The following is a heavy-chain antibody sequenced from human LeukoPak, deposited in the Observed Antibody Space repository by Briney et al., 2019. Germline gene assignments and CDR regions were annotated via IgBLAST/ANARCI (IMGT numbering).Heavy chain of an antibody. CDR1: GGSISSSSYY. CDR2: IYYSGSA. CDR3: ARQSSGYSYGSHDY. D-gene: IGHD5-18*01. Sequence: SETLSLTCTVSGGSISSSSYYWGWIRQPPGKGLEWTGTIYYSGSAYYNPSLKSRVTISVDTSKNQFSLKLSSVTAADTAVYYCARQSSGYSYGSHDYWGQGTLVTVSS. V-gene: IGHV4-39*01. J-gene: IGHJ4*02.